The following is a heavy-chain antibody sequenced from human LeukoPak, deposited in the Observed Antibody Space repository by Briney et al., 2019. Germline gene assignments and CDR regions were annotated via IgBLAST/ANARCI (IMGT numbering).Heavy chain of an antibody. D-gene: IGHD5-12*01. CDR3: ARAQSPTSNGMDV. CDR1: GGSISSYC. V-gene: IGHV4-4*07. J-gene: IGHJ6*02. CDR2: IYASGST. Sequence: SETLSLTCSVSGGSISSYCWSWIRQPAGKGLEWIGRIYASGSTIYNPSLKSRVTMSVDTSKNQFSLKLSSVTAADTAVYYCARAQSPTSNGMDVWGQGTTVNVSS.